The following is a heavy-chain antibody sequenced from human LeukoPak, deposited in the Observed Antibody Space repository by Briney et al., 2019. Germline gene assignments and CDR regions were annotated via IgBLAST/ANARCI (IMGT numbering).Heavy chain of an antibody. V-gene: IGHV4-34*01. J-gene: IGHJ4*02. CDR1: GGSFSGYY. D-gene: IGHD2-2*01. Sequence: PSETLSLTCAVYGGSFSGYYWSWIRQPPGKGLEWIGGINHSGSTNYNPSLKSRVTISVDTSKNQFSLKLSSVTAADTAVYYCARGFRGGRYQLPHPIDYWGQGTLVTVSS. CDR3: ARGFRGGRYQLPHPIDY. CDR2: INHSGST.